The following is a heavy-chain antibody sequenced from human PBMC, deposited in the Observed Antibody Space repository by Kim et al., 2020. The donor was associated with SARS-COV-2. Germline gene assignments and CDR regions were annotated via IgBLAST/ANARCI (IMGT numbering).Heavy chain of an antibody. V-gene: IGHV3-33*01. J-gene: IGHJ5*02. CDR2: IWYDGSNK. Sequence: GGSLRLSCAASGFTFSSYGMHWVRQAPGKGLEWVAVIWYDGSNKYYADSVKGRFTISRDNSKNTLYLQMNSLRAEDTAVYYCARDYYDSSVFFIGAGAYNWFDPWGQGTLVTVSS. CDR1: GFTFSSYG. D-gene: IGHD3-22*01. CDR3: ARDYYDSSVFFIGAGAYNWFDP.